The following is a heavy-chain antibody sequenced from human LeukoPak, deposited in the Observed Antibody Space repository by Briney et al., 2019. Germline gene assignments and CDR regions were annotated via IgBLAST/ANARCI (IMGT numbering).Heavy chain of an antibody. Sequence: SETLSLTCTVSGGSISSYYWSWIRQPPGKGLERIGYIYYSGSTNYNPSLKSRVTISVDTSKNQFSLKLSSVTAADTAVYYCARQHYYGSGRFDPWGQGTLVTVSS. J-gene: IGHJ5*02. CDR1: GGSISSYY. D-gene: IGHD3-10*01. V-gene: IGHV4-59*08. CDR3: ARQHYYGSGRFDP. CDR2: IYYSGST.